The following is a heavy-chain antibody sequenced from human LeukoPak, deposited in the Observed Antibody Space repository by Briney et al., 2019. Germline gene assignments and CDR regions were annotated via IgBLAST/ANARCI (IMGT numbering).Heavy chain of an antibody. CDR2: ISVSGDSR. CDR1: GFTFNNYA. D-gene: IGHD3-16*01. CDR3: ARDSSAGPWDWFDP. Sequence: PGGSLRLSCAASGFTFNNYAMSWVRQAPGKGLEWVSAISVSGDSRYYADSVKGRFTISRDNSKNTLHLQMNSLRAEDTAVYYCARDSSAGPWDWFDPWGQGTLVTVSS. V-gene: IGHV3-23*01. J-gene: IGHJ5*02.